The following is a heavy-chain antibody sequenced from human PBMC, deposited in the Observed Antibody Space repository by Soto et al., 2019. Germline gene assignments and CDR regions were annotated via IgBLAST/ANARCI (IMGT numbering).Heavy chain of an antibody. V-gene: IGHV4-31*03. CDR1: GGSISSGDYY. CDR3: ARTKTSSTSFHVDY. J-gene: IGHJ4*02. D-gene: IGHD2-2*01. CDR2: IYYSGST. Sequence: QVQLQESGPGLVKPSQTLSLTCTVSGGSISSGDYYWTWLRQHPGKGLGWIGYIYYSGSTKHNPSLKSRITISVDTSKNQFSLKLNSVTAADTAVYYCARTKTSSTSFHVDYWRQGTQVTVSS.